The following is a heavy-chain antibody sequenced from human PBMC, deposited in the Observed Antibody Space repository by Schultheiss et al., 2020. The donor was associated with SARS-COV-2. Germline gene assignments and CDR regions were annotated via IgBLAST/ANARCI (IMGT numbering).Heavy chain of an antibody. D-gene: IGHD6-6*01. CDR3: ARGFVPYYYYYMDV. CDR1: GDSISSNIYF. J-gene: IGHJ6*03. V-gene: IGHV4-39*02. CDR2: IYFSGST. Sequence: SETLSLTCTVSGDSISSNIYFWGWIRQPPGKGLEWIGSIYFSGSTSYNPSLKSRVTISVDTSKNQFSLKLSSVTAADTAVYYCARGFVPYYYYYMDVWGKGTTVTVSS.